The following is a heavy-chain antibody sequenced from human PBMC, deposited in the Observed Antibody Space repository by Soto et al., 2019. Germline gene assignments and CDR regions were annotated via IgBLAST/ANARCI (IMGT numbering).Heavy chain of an antibody. Sequence: SETLSLTCSVSGASISSYYWSWIRQPPGKGLEWLAYIYYSGSTSYNPSLKSRVSISLDTSMNQFSLKLGSVTAADTAVYYCARTYDDSGPNSGGYGFDIWGQGTMVTVSS. CDR2: IYYSGST. CDR3: ARTYDDSGPNSGGYGFDI. CDR1: GASISSYY. D-gene: IGHD3-22*01. J-gene: IGHJ3*02. V-gene: IGHV4-59*01.